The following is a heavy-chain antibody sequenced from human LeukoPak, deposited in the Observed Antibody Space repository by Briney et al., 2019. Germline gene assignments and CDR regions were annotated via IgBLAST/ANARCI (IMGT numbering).Heavy chain of an antibody. CDR3: AREGRIQLWLKYYYYYYYMDV. J-gene: IGHJ6*03. V-gene: IGHV3-53*01. CDR1: GFTVSSNS. CDR2: IYSDNT. Sequence: PGGSLRLSCTVSGFTVSSNSMSWVRQAPGKGLEWVSFIYSDNTHYSDSVKGRFAISRDNSKNTLYLQMNSLRAEDTAVYYCAREGRIQLWLKYYYYYYYMDVWGKGTTVTVSS. D-gene: IGHD5-18*01.